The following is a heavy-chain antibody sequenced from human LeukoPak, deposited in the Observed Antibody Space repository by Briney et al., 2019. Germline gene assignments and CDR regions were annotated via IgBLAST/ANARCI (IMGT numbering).Heavy chain of an antibody. J-gene: IGHJ4*02. CDR1: GFIFDDYA. CDR3: AKDMAAYYYSSGNIDY. CDR2: ISWDGGST. V-gene: IGHV3-43D*03. Sequence: GGSLRLSCAASGFIFDDYAMHWVRQAPGKGLEWVSFISWDGGSTYYADSVKGRFTISSDNSKNSLYLQMNSLRAEDTALYYCAKDMAAYYYSSGNIDYWGQGTLVTVSS. D-gene: IGHD3-10*01.